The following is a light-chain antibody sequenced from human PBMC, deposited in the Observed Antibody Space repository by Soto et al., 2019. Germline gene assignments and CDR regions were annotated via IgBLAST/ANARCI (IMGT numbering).Light chain of an antibody. Sequence: QSVLTQPPSVSGAPGQRVTISCTGSSSNIGAGSDVHWYQQFPGTAPKLLIYDNNNRPSGVPDRFSGSKSGTSASLAITGLQAEDEADYYCQSYDGSLKLFGGETKVTVL. J-gene: IGLJ2*01. CDR1: SSNIGAGSD. CDR2: DNN. V-gene: IGLV1-40*01. CDR3: QSYDGSLKL.